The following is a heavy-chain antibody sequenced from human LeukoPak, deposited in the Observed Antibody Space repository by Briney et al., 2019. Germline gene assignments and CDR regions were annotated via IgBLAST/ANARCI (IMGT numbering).Heavy chain of an antibody. J-gene: IGHJ4*02. Sequence: SETLSLTCAVYGGSFSGYYWSWIRQPPGRGLEWIGYIYYSGSTNYNPSLKSRVTISVDTSKNQFSLKLSSVTAADTAVYYCARQGYSSGWFDYWGQGTLVTVSS. D-gene: IGHD6-19*01. CDR3: ARQGYSSGWFDY. V-gene: IGHV4-59*08. CDR1: GGSFSGYY. CDR2: IYYSGST.